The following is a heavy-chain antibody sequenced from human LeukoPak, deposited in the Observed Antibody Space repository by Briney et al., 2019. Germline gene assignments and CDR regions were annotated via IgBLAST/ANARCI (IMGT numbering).Heavy chain of an antibody. D-gene: IGHD3-22*01. CDR3: AREVEYYDSSGYRPHAFDI. V-gene: IGHV4-39*02. J-gene: IGHJ3*02. Sequence: SETLSLTCIVSGGSISITTYYWGWMRQPPGKGLEWIGSINYSGNSYYNPSLRSRVTISVDTSKNQFSLKVNSVTAADTAVYYCAREVEYYDSSGYRPHAFDIWGQGTLVTVSA. CDR1: GGSISITTYY. CDR2: INYSGNS.